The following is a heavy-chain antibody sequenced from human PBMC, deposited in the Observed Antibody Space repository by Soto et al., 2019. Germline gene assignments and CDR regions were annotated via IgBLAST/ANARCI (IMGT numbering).Heavy chain of an antibody. D-gene: IGHD3-10*01. CDR1: GGSIRRSSYY. CDR2: IYYSGST. J-gene: IGHJ5*02. Sequence: ASETLCLTWTVSGGSIRRSSYYWGWIRQPPGKGLEWIGSIYYSGSTYYNPSLKSRVTISVDTSKNQFSLKLSSVTAADTAVYYCARTYYYGSGSVSLGQGTLVTVSS. CDR3: ARTYYYGSGSVS. V-gene: IGHV4-39*01.